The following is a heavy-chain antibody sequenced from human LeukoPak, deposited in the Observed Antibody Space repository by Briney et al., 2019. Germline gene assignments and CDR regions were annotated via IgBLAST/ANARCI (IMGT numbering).Heavy chain of an antibody. Sequence: GESLEISCQGSGYSFTNYWIGWVRQMPGKGLEWMGIIYPGDSDTRYSPSFQGQVTISADKSISTAYLQWSSLKASDTAMYYCARLETVTTADYWGQGTLVTVSS. CDR2: IYPGDSDT. D-gene: IGHD4-17*01. CDR3: ARLETVTTADY. J-gene: IGHJ4*02. CDR1: GYSFTNYW. V-gene: IGHV5-51*01.